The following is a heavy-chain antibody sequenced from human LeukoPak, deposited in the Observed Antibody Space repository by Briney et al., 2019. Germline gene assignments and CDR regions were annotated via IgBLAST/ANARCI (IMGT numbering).Heavy chain of an antibody. CDR1: GFSVTTKY. CDR3: ATDGGRREFDY. J-gene: IGHJ4*02. Sequence: GGSLRLSCEASGFSVTTKYMSWVRQAPGKGLEWVSVIYSGGSTYYADSVKARFTISRDKSKSTVYLQMNNRRAEDTAVYYCATDGGRREFDYWGQGTLVTVSS. CDR2: IYSGGST. D-gene: IGHD3-3*01. V-gene: IGHV3-66*01.